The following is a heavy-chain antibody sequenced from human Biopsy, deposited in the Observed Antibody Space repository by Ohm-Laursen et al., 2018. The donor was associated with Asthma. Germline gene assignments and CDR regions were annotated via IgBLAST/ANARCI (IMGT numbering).Heavy chain of an antibody. V-gene: IGHV3-9*01. CDR1: GFTFDDYG. CDR2: ISWNSGSI. Sequence: RSLRLSCAASGFTFDDYGMHWVRQAPGKGLEWVSGISWNSGSIGYADSVKGRFTISRDNAKNSLYLQMNSLRVEDTALHYCAKATLGDIGKDYWGQGTLVTVSS. CDR3: AKATLGDIGKDY. J-gene: IGHJ4*02. D-gene: IGHD2-21*01.